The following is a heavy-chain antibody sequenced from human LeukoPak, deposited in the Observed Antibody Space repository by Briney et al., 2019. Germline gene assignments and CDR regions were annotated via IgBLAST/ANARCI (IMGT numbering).Heavy chain of an antibody. CDR2: IYYSGST. CDR1: GGSISSYY. J-gene: IGHJ4*02. Sequence: SETLSLTSTVSGGSISSYYWSWIRQPPGKGLEWIGYIYYSGSTNYNPSLKSRVTISVDTSKNQFSLKLSSVTAADTAVYYCASGIRSWFGELFFDYWGQGTLVTVSS. D-gene: IGHD3-10*01. CDR3: ASGIRSWFGELFFDY. V-gene: IGHV4-59*01.